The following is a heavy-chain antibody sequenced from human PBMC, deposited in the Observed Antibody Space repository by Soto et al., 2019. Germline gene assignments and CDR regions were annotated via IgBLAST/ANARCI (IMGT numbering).Heavy chain of an antibody. V-gene: IGHV3-48*02. J-gene: IGHJ6*02. CDR1: GFAFSGHT. Sequence: QPGGSLRLSCAASGFAFSGHTMNWVRQAPGKGLEWVSYIGDTTSSIYYADSVKGRFIISRDNARNSLFLQMNSLRDDDTAVYYCARGDCTGGICYGMDVWGQGTTVTVSS. D-gene: IGHD2-8*02. CDR2: IGDTTSSI. CDR3: ARGDCTGGICYGMDV.